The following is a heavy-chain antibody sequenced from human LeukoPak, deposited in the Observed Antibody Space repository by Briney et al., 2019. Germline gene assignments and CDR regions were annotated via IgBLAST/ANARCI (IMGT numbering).Heavy chain of an antibody. Sequence: GGSLRLSCAASGFTFSSYNMHWVRQAPGKGLEWVAVISYDGSNKYHADSVKGRFTISRDNSKSTLYLQMNSLRPEDTAVYYCARGSSFDCWGQGTLVTVSS. V-gene: IGHV3-30*03. D-gene: IGHD6-13*01. CDR1: GFTFSSYN. J-gene: IGHJ4*02. CDR3: ARGSSFDC. CDR2: ISYDGSNK.